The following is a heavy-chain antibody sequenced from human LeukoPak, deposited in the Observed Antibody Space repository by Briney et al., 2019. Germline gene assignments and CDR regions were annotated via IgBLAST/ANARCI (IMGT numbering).Heavy chain of an antibody. D-gene: IGHD4/OR15-4a*01. Sequence: PGGSLRLSCAASGFTFSTYGMHWVRQAPGKGLEWMTFIDFDGSNKYYADSVKGRFTISRDNSKNTLFLQMNSLGAEDTAVYYCAKDVYGANSRADYWGQGTLVIASS. J-gene: IGHJ4*02. V-gene: IGHV3-30*02. CDR2: IDFDGSNK. CDR3: AKDVYGANSRADY. CDR1: GFTFSTYG.